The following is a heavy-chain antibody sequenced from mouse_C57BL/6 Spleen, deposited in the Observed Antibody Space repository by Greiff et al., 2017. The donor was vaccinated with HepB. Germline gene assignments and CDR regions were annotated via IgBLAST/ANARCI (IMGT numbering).Heavy chain of an antibody. V-gene: IGHV1-80*01. CDR2: IYPGDGDT. CDR3: ARRDYSNWYFDV. Sequence: QVHVKQSGAELVKPGASVKISCKASGYAFSSYWMNWVKQRPGKGLEWIGQIYPGDGDTNYNGKFKGKATLTADKSSSTAYMQLSSLTSEDSAVYFCARRDYSNWYFDVWGTGTTVTVSS. J-gene: IGHJ1*03. D-gene: IGHD2-5*01. CDR1: GYAFSSYW.